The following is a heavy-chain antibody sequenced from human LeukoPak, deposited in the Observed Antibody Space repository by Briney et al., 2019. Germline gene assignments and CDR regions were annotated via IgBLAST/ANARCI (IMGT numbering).Heavy chain of an antibody. J-gene: IGHJ3*02. CDR2: IYYSGST. D-gene: IGHD6-13*01. CDR1: GDSISSNY. CDR3: ARDRVPTYSSSWPDAFDI. V-gene: IGHV4-59*12. Sequence: SETLSLTCSVSGDSISSNYWSWMRQPPGKGLEWIGYIYYSGSTNYNPSLKSRVTMSVDTSKNQFSLKLSSVTAADTAVYYCARDRVPTYSSSWPDAFDIWGQGTMVTVSS.